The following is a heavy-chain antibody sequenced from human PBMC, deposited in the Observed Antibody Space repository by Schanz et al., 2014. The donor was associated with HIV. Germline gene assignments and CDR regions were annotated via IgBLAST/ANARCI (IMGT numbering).Heavy chain of an antibody. V-gene: IGHV3-7*01. CDR1: GFTFSSYW. D-gene: IGHD6-19*01. J-gene: IGHJ4*02. CDR3: AKGLRQWLVLGVSDY. CDR2: IKQDGSEK. Sequence: EVQLVESGGGLVQPGGSLRLSCAASGFTFSSYWMSWVRQAPGKGLEWVANIKQDGSEKYYVDSVKGRFTISRDNAKNSLYLQMNSLRAEDTAVYYCAKGLRQWLVLGVSDYWGQGTLVTVSS.